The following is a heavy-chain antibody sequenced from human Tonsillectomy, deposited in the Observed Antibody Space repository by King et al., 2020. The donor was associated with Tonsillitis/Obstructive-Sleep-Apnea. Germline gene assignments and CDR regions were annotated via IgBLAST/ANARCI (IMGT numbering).Heavy chain of an antibody. Sequence: VQLVESGGGVVQPGRSLRLSCAASGFTFSSYAMHWVRQAPGKGLEWVAVISYDGSNKYYADSVKGRFTISRDNSKNTLYLQMNSLRAEDTAVYYCASWGKWLQSQRDYWGQGTLVTVSS. CDR1: GFTFSSYA. D-gene: IGHD5-24*01. J-gene: IGHJ4*02. V-gene: IGHV3-30*04. CDR2: ISYDGSNK. CDR3: ASWGKWLQSQRDY.